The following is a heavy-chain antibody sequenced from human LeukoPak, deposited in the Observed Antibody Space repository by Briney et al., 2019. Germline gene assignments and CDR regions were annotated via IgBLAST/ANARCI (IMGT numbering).Heavy chain of an antibody. CDR2: INHSGST. V-gene: IGHV4-34*01. CDR3: ARGPDSSGYYARVFDN. CDR1: GGSFSGYY. Sequence: SETLSLTCAVYGGSFSGYYWRWIRQPPGKGLEWIGEINHSGSTNYNPSLKSRVTISVDTSKNQFSLKLSSVTAADTAVYYCARGPDSSGYYARVFDNWGQGTLVTVSS. D-gene: IGHD3-22*01. J-gene: IGHJ4*02.